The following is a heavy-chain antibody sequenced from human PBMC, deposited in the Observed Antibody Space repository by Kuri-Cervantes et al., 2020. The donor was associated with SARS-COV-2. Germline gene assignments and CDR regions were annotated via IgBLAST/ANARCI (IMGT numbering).Heavy chain of an antibody. CDR2: INPNSGGT. Sequence: ASVKVSCKASGYTFTAYYMHWVRQAPGQGLEWMGWINPNSGGTNYAQKFQGRVTMTRDTSISTAYMELSRLRSDDTAVYYCASGGYEIDYYYYYMDVWGKGTTVTVSS. D-gene: IGHD5-12*01. V-gene: IGHV1-2*02. CDR3: ASGGYEIDYYYYYMDV. J-gene: IGHJ6*03. CDR1: GYTFTAYY.